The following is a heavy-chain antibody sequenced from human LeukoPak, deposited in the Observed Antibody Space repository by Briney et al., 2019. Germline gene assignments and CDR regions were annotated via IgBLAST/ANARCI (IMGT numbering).Heavy chain of an antibody. CDR2: IYYSGDT. Sequence: PSETLSLXCTVSGGSISSYYWSWIRQPPGKGLEWIGYIYYSGDTNYNPSLKSRVTISVDTSKNQFSLKLRSVTAADTAVYYCARGYGDYAAFDIWGQGTMVTVSS. V-gene: IGHV4-59*01. CDR3: ARGYGDYAAFDI. D-gene: IGHD4-17*01. CDR1: GGSISSYY. J-gene: IGHJ3*02.